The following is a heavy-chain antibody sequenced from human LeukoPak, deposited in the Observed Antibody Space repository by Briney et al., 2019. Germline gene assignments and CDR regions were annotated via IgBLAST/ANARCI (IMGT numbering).Heavy chain of an antibody. J-gene: IGHJ4*02. CDR3: AKDGVTQWLAAYRRYYFDY. Sequence: QPGGSLRLSCAASGFTFSSYGMHWVRQAPGEGLEWVAVISYDGSNKYYADSVKGRFTISRDNSKNTLYLQMNSLRAEDTAVYYCAKDGVTQWLAAYRRYYFDYWGQGTLVTVSS. D-gene: IGHD6-19*01. V-gene: IGHV3-30*18. CDR2: ISYDGSNK. CDR1: GFTFSSYG.